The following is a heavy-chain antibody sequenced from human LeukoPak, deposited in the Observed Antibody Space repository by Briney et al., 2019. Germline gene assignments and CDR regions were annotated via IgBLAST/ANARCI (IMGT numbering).Heavy chain of an antibody. V-gene: IGHV3-9*01. Sequence: PGGSLRLSCAASGFTFDDYAMHWVRQAPGKGLEWVSGISWNSGRINYADSVKGRFTISRDNAKNSLYLQMNSVRAEDTALYYCVKDSAVHKPGRGFYGGTPLDYWGQGTLVTVSS. CDR2: ISWNSGRI. CDR1: GFTFDDYA. CDR3: VKDSAVHKPGRGFYGGTPLDY. D-gene: IGHD1-14*01. J-gene: IGHJ4*02.